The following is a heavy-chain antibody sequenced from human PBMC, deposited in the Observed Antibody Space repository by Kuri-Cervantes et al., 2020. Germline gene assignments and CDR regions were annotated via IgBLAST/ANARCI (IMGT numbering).Heavy chain of an antibody. D-gene: IGHD4-17*01. Sequence: GGSLRLSCKASGYTFTSYDINWVRQATGQGLEWMGWMNPNSGNTGYAQKFQGRVTMTRDTSISTAYMELSRLRSDDTAVYYCASTVTTFYGMDVWGQGTTVTVSS. CDR3: ASTVTTFYGMDV. CDR2: MNPNSGNT. J-gene: IGHJ6*02. V-gene: IGHV1-8*01. CDR1: GYTFTSYD.